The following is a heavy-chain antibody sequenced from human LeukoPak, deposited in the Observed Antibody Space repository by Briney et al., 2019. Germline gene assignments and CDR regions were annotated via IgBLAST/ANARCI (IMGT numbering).Heavy chain of an antibody. Sequence: ASVKVSCKASGYTFTGYYMHWVRQAPGQGLEWMGWINPNSGGTNYAQKFQGWVTMTRDTSISTAYMELSRLRSDDTAVYYCARGGLIVVAAAVDYWGQGTLVTVSS. V-gene: IGHV1-2*04. CDR1: GYTFTGYY. CDR2: INPNSGGT. D-gene: IGHD6-19*01. CDR3: ARGGLIVVAAAVDY. J-gene: IGHJ4*02.